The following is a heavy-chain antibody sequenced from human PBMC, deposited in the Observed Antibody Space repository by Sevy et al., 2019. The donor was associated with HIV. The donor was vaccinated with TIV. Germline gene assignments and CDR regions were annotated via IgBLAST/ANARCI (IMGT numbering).Heavy chain of an antibody. CDR2: ISFDATNK. CDR3: ALERLSSDVAEYFQN. CDR1: GFTFNRYS. V-gene: IGHV3-30-3*01. J-gene: IGHJ1*01. D-gene: IGHD1-1*01. Sequence: GGSLRLSCVVSGFTFNRYSMHWVRQAPGKGLEWVATISFDATNKHYPDSVKGRFTISRDNFQNSLFLQMDSLRPEDTAVYYCALERLSSDVAEYFQNWGQGTLVTVSS.